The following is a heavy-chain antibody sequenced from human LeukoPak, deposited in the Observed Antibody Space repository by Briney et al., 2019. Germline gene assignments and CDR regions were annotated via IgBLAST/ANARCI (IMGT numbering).Heavy chain of an antibody. V-gene: IGHV1-24*01. CDR1: GYTLTELS. J-gene: IGHJ5*02. CDR2: FDPEDGET. D-gene: IGHD3-16*01. Sequence: ASVKVSCKVSGYTLTELSMHWVRQAPGKGLEWMGGFDPEDGETIYAQKFQGRVTMTEDTSTDTAYVELSSLRSEDTAVYYCATSYDYVWGSHSNWYDPWGQGTLVTVSS. CDR3: ATSYDYVWGSHSNWYDP.